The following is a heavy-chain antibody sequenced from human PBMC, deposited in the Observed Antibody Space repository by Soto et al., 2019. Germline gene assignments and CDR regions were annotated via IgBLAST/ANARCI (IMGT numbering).Heavy chain of an antibody. V-gene: IGHV3-23*01. D-gene: IGHD3-10*01. Sequence: DVQLLESGGGLVQPGGSLRLSCAASGFTFSNYAMSWVRQAPGKGLEWVSGISVNGVSTFYADSVKGRFTFSRDNSKNTLYLQLDSLRAEDTAEYYCARNSRTTMIRGVSPSAFDFWGQGTMVTVSS. CDR3: ARNSRTTMIRGVSPSAFDF. CDR2: ISVNGVST. J-gene: IGHJ3*01. CDR1: GFTFSNYA.